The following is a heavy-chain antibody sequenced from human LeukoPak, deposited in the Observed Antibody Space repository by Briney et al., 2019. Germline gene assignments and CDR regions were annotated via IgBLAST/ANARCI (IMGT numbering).Heavy chain of an antibody. CDR1: RFTFSSHW. D-gene: IGHD4-23*01. CDR2: INQDGSEN. Sequence: SGGSLRLSCAASRFTFSSHWMTGFRQPPGRGLEWVTHINQDGSENYYVDSVKGRFTISRDNAKNSLYLQMNSLRAEDTAVYYCARLVNNAFDIWGQGTMVTVSS. J-gene: IGHJ3*02. CDR3: ARLVNNAFDI. V-gene: IGHV3-7*01.